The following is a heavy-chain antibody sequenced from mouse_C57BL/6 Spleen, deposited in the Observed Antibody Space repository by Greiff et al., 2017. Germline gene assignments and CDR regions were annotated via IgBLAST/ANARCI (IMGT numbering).Heavy chain of an antibody. D-gene: IGHD2-4*01. Sequence: EVQLQESGPELVKPGASVKISCKASGYSFTDYNMNWVKQSNGKSLEWIGVINPNYGTTSYNQKFKGKATLTVGQSSSTAYMQLNSRTSEESAVYYCARGGIYYDYAWFAYWGQGTLVTVSA. CDR1: GYSFTDYN. CDR2: INPNYGTT. V-gene: IGHV1-39*01. J-gene: IGHJ3*01. CDR3: ARGGIYYDYAWFAY.